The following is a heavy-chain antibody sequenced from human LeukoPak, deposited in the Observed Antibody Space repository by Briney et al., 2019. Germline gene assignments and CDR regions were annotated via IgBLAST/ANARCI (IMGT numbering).Heavy chain of an antibody. J-gene: IGHJ5*02. D-gene: IGHD6-13*01. V-gene: IGHV4-34*01. Sequence: PSETLSLTCAVYGGSFSGYYWSWLRQPPGKGLEWIGEINHSGSTNYNPSLKSRVTISVDTSKNQFSLKLSSVTAADTAVYYCARDAIAAADLGDNWFDPWGQGTLVTVSS. CDR2: INHSGST. CDR3: ARDAIAAADLGDNWFDP. CDR1: GGSFSGYY.